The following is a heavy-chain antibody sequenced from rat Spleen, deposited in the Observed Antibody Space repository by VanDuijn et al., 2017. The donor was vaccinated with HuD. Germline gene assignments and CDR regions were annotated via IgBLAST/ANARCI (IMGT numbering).Heavy chain of an antibody. CDR2: IIYDGSRT. Sequence: EVQLVESGGGLVQPGRSLKLSCAASGFTFSDYGVAWVRQAPTTGLELVATIIYDGSRTFYRDSVKGRFTISRDNAKSNLYLQMNSLRSEDTATYYWARHHYYSGYIYNWGQGTLVTVSS. J-gene: IGHJ3*01. D-gene: IGHD1-2*01. CDR1: GFTFSDYG. CDR3: ARHHYYSGYIYN. V-gene: IGHV5-29*01.